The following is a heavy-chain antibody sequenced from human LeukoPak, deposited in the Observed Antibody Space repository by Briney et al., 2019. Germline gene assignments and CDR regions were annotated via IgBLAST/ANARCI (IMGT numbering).Heavy chain of an antibody. CDR2: ISDSGGGT. CDR1: GFTFDDYA. CDR3: ARGYCSGGSCTWGLFDS. D-gene: IGHD2-15*01. J-gene: IGHJ4*02. V-gene: IGHV3-23*01. Sequence: PGGSLRLSCAASGFTFDDYAMHWVRQAPGRGLEWVSTISDSGGGTYYTESVKGRFTISRDNSMSTLSLQMKSLRVEDTALYYCARGYCSGGSCTWGLFDSWGQGTLVTVSS.